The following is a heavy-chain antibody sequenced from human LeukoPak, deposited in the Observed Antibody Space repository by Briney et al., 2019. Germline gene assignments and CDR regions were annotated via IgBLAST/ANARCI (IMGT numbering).Heavy chain of an antibody. D-gene: IGHD3-3*01. CDR1: GGSISSYY. J-gene: IGHJ6*02. CDR3: ARWAGRFSEWPHCYYYGMDV. Sequence: SETLSLTCTVSGGSISSYYWSWIRQPPGKGLEWVGYIYYSGSTNYNPSLKSRVTISVDTSKNQFSLKLSSVTAADTAVYYCARWAGRFSEWPHCYYYGMDVWGQGTTVTVSS. V-gene: IGHV4-59*01. CDR2: IYYSGST.